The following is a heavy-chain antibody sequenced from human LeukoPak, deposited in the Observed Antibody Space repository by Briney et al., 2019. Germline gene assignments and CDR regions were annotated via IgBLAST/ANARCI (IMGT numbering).Heavy chain of an antibody. CDR3: ARDAVAAQQNFYYYYYMDV. J-gene: IGHJ6*03. Sequence: PGGSLRLSCTVSGFTVSSNSMSWVRQAPGKGLEWVSFIYSDNTHYSDSVKGRFTISRDNSKNTLYLQMNSLRAEDTAVYYCARDAVAAQQNFYYYYYMDVWGKGTTVTVSS. D-gene: IGHD6-19*01. CDR1: GFTVSSNS. V-gene: IGHV3-66*03. CDR2: IYSDNT.